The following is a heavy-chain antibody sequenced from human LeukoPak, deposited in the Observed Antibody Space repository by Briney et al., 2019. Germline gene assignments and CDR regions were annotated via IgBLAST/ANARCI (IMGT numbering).Heavy chain of an antibody. CDR3: AREVRDYTYGQPHFDY. CDR2: ISHDGNKQ. Sequence: PGGSLRLSCAASGLTFSGYPMHWVRQGPGKGLEWVGFISHDGNKQFYADAVKGRFTISIDNSKNTVYQQMNSLRVEDTGVYYCAREVRDYTYGQPHFDYWGQGIVVTVSS. CDR1: GLTFSGYP. D-gene: IGHD5-18*01. J-gene: IGHJ4*02. V-gene: IGHV3-30-3*01.